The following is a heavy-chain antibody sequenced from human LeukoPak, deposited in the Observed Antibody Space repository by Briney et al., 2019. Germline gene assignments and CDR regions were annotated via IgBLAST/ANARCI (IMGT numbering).Heavy chain of an antibody. CDR1: GFTFSSYA. CDR2: ISYDGSNK. Sequence: GGSLRLSCAASGFTFSSYAMHWVRQAPGKGLEWVAVISYDGSNKYYADSVKGRFTISRDSSKNTLYLQMNSLRAEDTAVYYCARSLGGSSSGPLDYWGRGTLVTVSS. CDR3: ARSLGGSSSGPLDY. J-gene: IGHJ4*02. D-gene: IGHD6-6*01. V-gene: IGHV3-30*04.